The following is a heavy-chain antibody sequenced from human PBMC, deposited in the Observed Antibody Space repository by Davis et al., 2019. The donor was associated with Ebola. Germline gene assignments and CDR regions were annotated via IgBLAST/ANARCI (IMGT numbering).Heavy chain of an antibody. CDR3: AKNQGHPVYSYHMDV. D-gene: IGHD3-10*01. CDR2: IFGNGFGA. Sequence: PSETLSLTCAASGFTFSGFWMDWVRQAPGKGLEWVPSIFGNGFGAYYADSVKGRFTISRDNSKNTLFLQMNSLRAEDTALYYCAKNQGHPVYSYHMDVWGTGTAVTVS. V-gene: IGHV3-23*01. J-gene: IGHJ6*03. CDR1: GFTFSGFW.